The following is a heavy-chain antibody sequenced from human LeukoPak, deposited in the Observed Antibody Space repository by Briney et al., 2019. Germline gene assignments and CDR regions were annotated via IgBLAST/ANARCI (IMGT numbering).Heavy chain of an antibody. J-gene: IGHJ4*02. CDR3: ARAPRDGYNSDYFDY. V-gene: IGHV3-66*02. CDR1: GFTVSSNY. CDR2: IYSGGST. D-gene: IGHD5-24*01. Sequence: GSLRLSCAASGFTVSSNYMSWVRQAPGKGLEWVSVIYSGGSTYYADSVKGRFTISRDNSKNTLYLQMNGLRAEDTAVYYCARAPRDGYNSDYFDYWGQGTLVTVSS.